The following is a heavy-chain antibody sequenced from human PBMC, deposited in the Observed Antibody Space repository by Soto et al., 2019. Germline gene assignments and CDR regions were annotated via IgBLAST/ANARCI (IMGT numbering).Heavy chain of an antibody. CDR2: ISYDGSAK. D-gene: IGHD2-15*01. J-gene: IGHJ6*02. CDR1: GFTFSSYG. CDR3: AKDGEYCSGGSCYRNYYYYGMDV. V-gene: IGHV3-30*18. Sequence: PGGSLRLSCAASGFTFSSYGMHWVRQAPGKGLEWVAVISYDGSAKYYADSVKGRFTISRDNSKNTLYLQMNSLRAEDTAVYYCAKDGEYCSGGSCYRNYYYYGMDVWGQGTTVTVSS.